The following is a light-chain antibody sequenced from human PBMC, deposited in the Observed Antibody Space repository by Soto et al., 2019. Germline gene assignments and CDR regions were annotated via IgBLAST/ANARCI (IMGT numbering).Light chain of an antibody. CDR1: SGHSNYA. CDR2: LNSDGRH. V-gene: IGLV4-69*01. CDR3: QTWGTGIQV. Sequence: QPVLTQSPSASASLGASVKLTCTLSSGHSNYAIAWHQQQPEKGPRYLMKLNSDGRHSKGDGIPDRFSGSTSGAERYLTISSLQSKGGADYSCQTWGTGIQVFGGGPNLTVL. J-gene: IGLJ2*01.